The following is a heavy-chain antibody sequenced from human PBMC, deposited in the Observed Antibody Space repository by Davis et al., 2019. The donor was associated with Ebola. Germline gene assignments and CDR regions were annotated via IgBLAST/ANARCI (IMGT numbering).Heavy chain of an antibody. CDR2: ISWNSGSI. V-gene: IGHV3-9*01. Sequence: SLKISCAASGFTFDDYPMHWVRQAPGKGQEWVSGISWNSGSIGYADSVKGRFTISRDNAKNSLYLQMNSLRAEDTALYYCAKEVSIFSYGMDVWGQGTTVTVSS. CDR1: GFTFDDYP. D-gene: IGHD3-3*01. CDR3: AKEVSIFSYGMDV. J-gene: IGHJ6*02.